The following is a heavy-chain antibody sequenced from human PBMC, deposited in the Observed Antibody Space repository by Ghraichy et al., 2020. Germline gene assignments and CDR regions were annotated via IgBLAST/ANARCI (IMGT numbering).Heavy chain of an antibody. CDR1: GGSISSYY. CDR2: IYYSGST. D-gene: IGHD3-10*01. CDR3: ARSRTGFGFGEWDY. V-gene: IGHV4-59*01. J-gene: IGHJ4*02. Sequence: SETLSLTCTVSGGSISSYYWSWIRQPPGKGLEWIGYIYYSGSTNYNPSLKSRVTISVDTSKNQFSLKLSSVTAADTAVYYCARSRTGFGFGEWDYWGQGTLVTVSS.